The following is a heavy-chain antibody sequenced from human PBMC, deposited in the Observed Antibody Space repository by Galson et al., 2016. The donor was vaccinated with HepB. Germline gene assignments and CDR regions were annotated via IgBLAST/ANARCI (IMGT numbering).Heavy chain of an antibody. CDR1: GFTFSTHD. D-gene: IGHD1-26*01. V-gene: IGHV3-13*01. CDR3: AGGTYSDLDY. Sequence: SLRLSCAASGFTFSTHDMRWVRQAPEKGLEWVSHIGIAGDTYYLGSVKGRFTISRENAKNSLYLQMNSLRVEDTAVYYCAGGTYSDLDYWGQGTLVTVSS. J-gene: IGHJ4*02. CDR2: IGIAGDT.